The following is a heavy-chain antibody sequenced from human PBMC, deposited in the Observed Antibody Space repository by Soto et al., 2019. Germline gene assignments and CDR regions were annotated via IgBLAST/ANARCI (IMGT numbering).Heavy chain of an antibody. J-gene: IGHJ4*02. Sequence: EVQLVESGGGLVKPGGSLRLSCAASGFTFSSYSMNWVRQAPGKGLEWVSSISSSSSYIYYADSVKGRFTISRDNAKNSLYLQMNSLRAEDTAVNYCARVEMATRGIDYWGQGTLVTVSS. D-gene: IGHD5-12*01. CDR3: ARVEMATRGIDY. CDR1: GFTFSSYS. CDR2: ISSSSSYI. V-gene: IGHV3-21*01.